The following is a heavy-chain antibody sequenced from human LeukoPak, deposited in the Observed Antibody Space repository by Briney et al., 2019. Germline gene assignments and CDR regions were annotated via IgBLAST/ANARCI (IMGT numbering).Heavy chain of an antibody. Sequence: SETLSLTCTVSGGSVSTYYWNWLRQPPGKGVEGIGYIYYSGNTNYNPSLMSRLTLSVDTSNNPFSLKLSSVTAADTAVYYCASTSGYCSGGNCYSAFDYWGQGTLVTVSS. J-gene: IGHJ4*02. D-gene: IGHD2-15*01. CDR2: IYYSGNT. V-gene: IGHV4-59*02. CDR1: GGSVSTYY. CDR3: ASTSGYCSGGNCYSAFDY.